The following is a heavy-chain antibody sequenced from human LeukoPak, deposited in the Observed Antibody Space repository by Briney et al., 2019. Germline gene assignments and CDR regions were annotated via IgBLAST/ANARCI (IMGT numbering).Heavy chain of an antibody. J-gene: IGHJ6*02. CDR1: GYTLTELS. CDR3: ATGRLVVLAAIFRIYYGMDV. D-gene: IGHD2-2*01. V-gene: IGHV1-24*01. CDR2: FDPEDGET. Sequence: ASVKVSCKVSGYTLTELSMHWVRQAPGKGLEWMGGFDPEDGETIYAQKFQGRVTMTEDTSTDTAYMELSSLRSEDTAVYYCATGRLVVLAAIFRIYYGMDVWGQGTTVTVSS.